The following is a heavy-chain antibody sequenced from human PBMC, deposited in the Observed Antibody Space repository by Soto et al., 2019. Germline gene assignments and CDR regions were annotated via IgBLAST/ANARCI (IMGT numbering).Heavy chain of an antibody. D-gene: IGHD3-10*01. J-gene: IGHJ5*02. CDR2: ISGSGGST. V-gene: IGHV3-23*01. Sequence: GGSLRLSCAASGFTFSSYAMSWVRQAPGKGLEWVSAISGSGGSTYYADSVKGRFTISRDNSKNTLYLQMNSLRAEDTAVYYCAIVTMVRGVIPSWFDPWGQGTLVTVS. CDR3: AIVTMVRGVIPSWFDP. CDR1: GFTFSSYA.